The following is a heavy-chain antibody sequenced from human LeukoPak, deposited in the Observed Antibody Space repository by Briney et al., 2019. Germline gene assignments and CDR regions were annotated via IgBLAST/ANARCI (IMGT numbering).Heavy chain of an antibody. V-gene: IGHV3-21*01. D-gene: IGHD4/OR15-4a*01. CDR1: GFTFSSSS. CDR3: AKSLTPDRDWFDS. Sequence: PGGSLSLSCAASGFTFSSSSMNWVRQAPGKGRGWVSSISSSGRYIYFADSMKGRFTISRDNAKNSVSLQMNSLRGEDTAVYYCAKSLTPDRDWFDSWGQGTLVIVSS. J-gene: IGHJ5*01. CDR2: ISSSGRYI.